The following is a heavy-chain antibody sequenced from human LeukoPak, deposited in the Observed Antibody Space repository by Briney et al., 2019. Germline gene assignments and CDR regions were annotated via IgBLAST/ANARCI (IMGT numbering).Heavy chain of an antibody. CDR1: GFTFSSYA. Sequence: GGPLRLSCAASGFTFSSYAMHWVRQAPGKGLEWVAVISYDGSNKYYADSVKGRFTISRDNAKNSLYLQMNSLRVEDTAVYYCARDRFPYGSGSGWFDPWGQGTLVTVSS. J-gene: IGHJ5*02. V-gene: IGHV3-30-3*01. CDR2: ISYDGSNK. CDR3: ARDRFPYGSGSGWFDP. D-gene: IGHD3-10*01.